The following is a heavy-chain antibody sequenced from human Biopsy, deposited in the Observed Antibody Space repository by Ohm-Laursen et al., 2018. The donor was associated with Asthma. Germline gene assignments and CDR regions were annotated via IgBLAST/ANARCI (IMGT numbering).Heavy chain of an antibody. CDR3: ARQSGQDFPDTSAFDI. D-gene: IGHD3-22*01. CDR1: GFMFRSFG. J-gene: IGHJ3*02. CDR2: ISYDGNHK. Sequence: SLRLSCAAAGFMFRSFGMHWVRQAPGKGLEWVAVISYDGNHKFYEDSVKGRFTISRDNSRNRLYLQINRLTVEDSALYFCARQSGQDFPDTSAFDIWGQGTKVAVSS. V-gene: IGHV3-30*03.